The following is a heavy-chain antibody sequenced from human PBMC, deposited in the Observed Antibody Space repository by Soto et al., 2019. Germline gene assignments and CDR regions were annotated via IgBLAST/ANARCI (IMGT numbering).Heavy chain of an antibody. J-gene: IGHJ4*01. CDR1: GFTFSSYE. V-gene: IGHV3-48*03. Sequence: EPQLVASGGGSVQPGGSLRLSCAASGFTFSSYEMNWVRQAPGKGLEWVSYISSSGGTIFYADSVKGRFTISRDNARNALSLQMNSLRAEDTAVYYCARGLRGELSPGGIDQFDHWGHGTLVTVSS. D-gene: IGHD3-10*01. CDR3: ARGLRGELSPGGIDQFDH. CDR2: ISSSGGTI.